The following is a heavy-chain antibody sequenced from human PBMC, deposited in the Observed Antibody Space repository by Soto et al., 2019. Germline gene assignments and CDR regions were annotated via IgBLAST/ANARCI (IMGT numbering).Heavy chain of an antibody. CDR1: GGSISNSNW. Sequence: SSETLSLTCAVFGGSISNSNWWTWVRQPPGKGLDWIGEIFHSGSTNYNSSLMGRVTISVDKANNQSSLKLSSVTAADTAVYYCAHRPIVGAAIWGQGTLVTVSS. CDR2: IFHSGST. CDR3: AHRPIVGAAI. J-gene: IGHJ4*02. D-gene: IGHD1-26*01. V-gene: IGHV4-4*02.